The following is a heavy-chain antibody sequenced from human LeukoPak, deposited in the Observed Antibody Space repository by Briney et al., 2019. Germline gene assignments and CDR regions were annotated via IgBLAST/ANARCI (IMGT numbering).Heavy chain of an antibody. J-gene: IGHJ5*02. Sequence: SETLSLTCTVSGGSISSGGYYWSWIRQPPGKGLEWIGYIYHSGSTYYNPSLKSRVTISVDRSKNQFSLKLSSVTAADTAVYYCARDPSLGRNWFDPWGQGTLVTVSS. CDR3: ARDPSLGRNWFDP. CDR1: GGSISSGGYY. CDR2: IYHSGST. D-gene: IGHD7-27*01. V-gene: IGHV4-30-2*01.